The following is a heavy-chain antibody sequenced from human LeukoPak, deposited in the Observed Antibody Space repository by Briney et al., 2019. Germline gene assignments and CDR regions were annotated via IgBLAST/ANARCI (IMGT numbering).Heavy chain of an antibody. CDR1: GASIRSSY. CDR3: ARLDRSGYEMGGTWFGP. Sequence: SETLSLTCTVSGASIRSSYWSWLRQPPGKGLEWIGYIYYTGSTNSNPSLKSRVTVSVDTSMNQFSLKLSSMTAADTAVYYCARLDRSGYEMGGTWFGPWGQGTLVTVSS. D-gene: IGHD3-22*01. J-gene: IGHJ5*02. V-gene: IGHV4-59*08. CDR2: IYYTGST.